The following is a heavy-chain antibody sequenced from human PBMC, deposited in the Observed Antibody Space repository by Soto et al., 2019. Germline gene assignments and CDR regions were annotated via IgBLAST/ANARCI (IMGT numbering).Heavy chain of an antibody. CDR2: IIPIFGTA. J-gene: IGHJ5*02. Sequence: QVQLVQSGAAVKKPGSSVKVSCKASGGTFSSYAISWVRQAPGQGLEWMGGIIPIFGTANYAQKFQGRVTITADESTSTAYMELSSLRSEDTAVYYCARLGTPYYSSSWGNWFDPWGQGTLVTVSS. D-gene: IGHD6-13*01. V-gene: IGHV1-69*01. CDR3: ARLGTPYYSSSWGNWFDP. CDR1: GGTFSSYA.